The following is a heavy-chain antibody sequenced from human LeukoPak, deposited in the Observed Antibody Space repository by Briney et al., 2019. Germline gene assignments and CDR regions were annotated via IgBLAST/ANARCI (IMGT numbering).Heavy chain of an antibody. J-gene: IGHJ5*02. CDR3: ARERGTNCHKDCLFDT. Sequence: AETLSLSCTVSGASISTYDWAWIRQPPGQGLEWSGYTYYAGATYYKPSLRPRGIISLDTSKDQFSLNLNSATAADTAVYYCARERGTNCHKDCLFDTWGQGTLVTVSS. V-gene: IGHV4-59*01. CDR2: TYYAGAT. D-gene: IGHD3/OR15-3a*01. CDR1: GASISTYD.